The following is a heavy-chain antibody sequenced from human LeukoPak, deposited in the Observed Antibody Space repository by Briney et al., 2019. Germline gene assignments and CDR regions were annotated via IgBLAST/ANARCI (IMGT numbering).Heavy chain of an antibody. CDR2: INPNSGGT. D-gene: IGHD4-17*01. CDR1: GYTFTGYY. CDR3: ARDWSMTTLDY. Sequence: VKVSCKASGYTFTGYYMHWVRQAPGQGLEWMGRINPNSGGTDYAQKFQGRVTMTRDTSISTAYLEFSSLRSDDTAVYYCARDWSMTTLDYWGQGTLVTVSS. V-gene: IGHV1-2*06. J-gene: IGHJ4*02.